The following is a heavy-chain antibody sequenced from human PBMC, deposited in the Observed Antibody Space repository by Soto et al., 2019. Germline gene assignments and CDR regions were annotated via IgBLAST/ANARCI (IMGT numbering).Heavy chain of an antibody. V-gene: IGHV4-39*02. CDR1: GGSISSSAYY. D-gene: IGHD5-18*01. CDR3: AEQHKCSYGPGYFDY. Sequence: SETLSLTCTVSGGSISSSAYYWSWIRQPPGKGLEWIGSIYYSGSTYYNPSLKSRVTITVDTSKNHFSMKLSTVTAADTAVYYCAEQHKCSYGPGYFDYWGQGTLVTVSS. J-gene: IGHJ4*02. CDR2: IYYSGST.